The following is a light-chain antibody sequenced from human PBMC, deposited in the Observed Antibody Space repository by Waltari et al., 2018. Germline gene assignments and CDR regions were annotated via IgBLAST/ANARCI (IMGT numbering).Light chain of an antibody. Sequence: QSVLTQPPSASGTPGQRVTISCSGSSSNTGSNYVYWYQQLPGTAPKLLIYRQHQLPSGFPGLFSGSKSGASASLDISGLRSEDEAAYYCAAWYDSPLWVVGGGTKMTVL. CDR1: SSNTGSNY. CDR2: RQH. CDR3: AAWYDSPLWV. V-gene: IGLV1-47*01. J-gene: IGLJ3*02.